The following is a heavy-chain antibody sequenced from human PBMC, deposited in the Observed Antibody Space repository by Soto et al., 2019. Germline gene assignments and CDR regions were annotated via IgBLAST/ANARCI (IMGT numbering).Heavy chain of an antibody. J-gene: IGHJ4*02. V-gene: IGHV1-69*02. CDR1: GGTFGTYT. D-gene: IGHD5-18*01. CDR3: ARDTTY. Sequence: QVQLVQSGAEVKKTGSSVKVSCKASGGTFGTYTISWVRQATGQGLEWMGRIIPYLDITDYAQKFQGRFTIAADKSTTTAYMELNRLRSEDTAVYFCARDTTYWGQGTLVTVSS. CDR2: IIPYLDIT.